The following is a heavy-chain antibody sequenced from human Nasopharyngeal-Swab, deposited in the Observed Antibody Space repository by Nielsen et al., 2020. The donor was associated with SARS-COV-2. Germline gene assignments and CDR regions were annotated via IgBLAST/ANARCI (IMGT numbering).Heavy chain of an antibody. CDR3: AKDRYCSGGACYFNGFDS. CDR2: VSGTGGTT. Sequence: GGSLRLSCAASGFSFSIYAMSWVRQAPGKGLEWVSSVSGTGGTTKYTDSVKGLFTISRDNSEKKVYLEMHSLRAEDTAVYYCAKDRYCSGGACYFNGFDSWGQGTLVTVSS. CDR1: GFSFSIYA. D-gene: IGHD2-15*01. V-gene: IGHV3-23*01. J-gene: IGHJ4*02.